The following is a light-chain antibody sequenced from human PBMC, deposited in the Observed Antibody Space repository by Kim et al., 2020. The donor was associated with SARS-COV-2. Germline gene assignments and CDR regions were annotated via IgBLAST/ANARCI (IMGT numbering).Light chain of an antibody. CDR2: STS. J-gene: IGKJ1*01. CDR3: QQSYNLPRA. Sequence: ATFGDRVTSTCRASQSVSTSLNWYQQRPGKSPSLLIYSTSTYHIGVPSRFSGSGSGTDFTLTINNLQLEDFATYYCQQSYNLPRAFGEGTKVDIK. CDR1: QSVSTS. V-gene: IGKV1-39*01.